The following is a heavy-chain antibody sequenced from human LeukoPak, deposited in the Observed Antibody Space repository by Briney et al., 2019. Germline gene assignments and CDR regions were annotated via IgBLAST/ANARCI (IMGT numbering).Heavy chain of an antibody. V-gene: IGHV3-21*01. Sequence: GGSLRLSCAVSGFTFSSYSMNWVRQAPGKGLEWVSSISSSSSYIYYADSVKGRFTISRDNAKNSLYLQMNSLRAEDTAVYYCARRITRDSSGYGFCYWGQGTLVTVSS. J-gene: IGHJ4*02. CDR2: ISSSSSYI. D-gene: IGHD3-22*01. CDR1: GFTFSSYS. CDR3: ARRITRDSSGYGFCY.